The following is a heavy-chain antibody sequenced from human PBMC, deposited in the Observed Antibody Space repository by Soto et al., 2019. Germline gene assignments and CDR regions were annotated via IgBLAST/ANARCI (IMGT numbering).Heavy chain of an antibody. CDR2: INPSGGSI. CDR1: GYTFTSYY. V-gene: IGHV1-46*01. CDR3: ASSGADILTGYFPGGVWFDP. J-gene: IGHJ5*02. Sequence: GASVKVSCKASGYTFTSYYMHWVRQAPGQGLEWMGIINPSGGSISYAQKFQGRVTMTRDTSTSTVYMELSSLRSEDTAVYYCASSGADILTGYFPGGVWFDPWGQGTLVTVSS. D-gene: IGHD3-9*01.